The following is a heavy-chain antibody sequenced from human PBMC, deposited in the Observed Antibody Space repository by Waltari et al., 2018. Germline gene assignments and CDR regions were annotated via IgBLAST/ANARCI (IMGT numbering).Heavy chain of an antibody. CDR1: GGSISNSY. V-gene: IGHV4-4*07. Sequence: QVQLQESGPGLVKPSGTLSLTCTVSGGSISNSYWNWIRQPAGKGLEWIGRIYAGEDTNYNPSLKSRVTMSLDTSKSQFSLKLNSVTAADTAVYYCARDNNRQAFDVWGQGIMVTVSS. CDR3: ARDNNRQAFDV. CDR2: IYAGEDT. J-gene: IGHJ3*01.